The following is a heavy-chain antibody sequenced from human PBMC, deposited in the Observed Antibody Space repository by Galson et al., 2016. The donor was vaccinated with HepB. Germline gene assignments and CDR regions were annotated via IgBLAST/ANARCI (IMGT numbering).Heavy chain of an antibody. CDR1: GFTFGGYW. J-gene: IGHJ5*02. CDR3: VRARSMSHRILGLPRNQRGFTDGSLVFDL. D-gene: IGHD5-18*01. V-gene: IGHV3-7*03. CDR2: IKQDQSEK. Sequence: SLRLSCAASGFTFGGYWMSWVRQAPGKGLEWVTTIKQDQSEKYSADSVRGRFPVSRENPKSSMYLQMHSLRVEDTAVYYCVRARSMSHRILGLPRNQRGFTDGSLVFDLWGQGMLVTVSS.